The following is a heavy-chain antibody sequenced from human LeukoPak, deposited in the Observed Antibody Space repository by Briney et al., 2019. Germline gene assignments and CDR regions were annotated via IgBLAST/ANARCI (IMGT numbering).Heavy chain of an antibody. CDR2: ISGSGGST. CDR3: AKREYDSGGYMMGY. V-gene: IGHV3-23*01. CDR1: GFTFSSYA. J-gene: IGHJ4*02. Sequence: GGSLRLSCAASGFTFSSYAMTWVRQAPGKGLEWVSGISGSGGSTYYADPVKGRFTISRDNSKNTLYLQMNSLRAEDTAVYYCAKREYDSGGYMMGYWGQGTLVIVSS. D-gene: IGHD3-22*01.